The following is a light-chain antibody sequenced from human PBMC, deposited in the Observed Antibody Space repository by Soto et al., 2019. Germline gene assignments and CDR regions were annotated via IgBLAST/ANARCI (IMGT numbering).Light chain of an antibody. CDR1: QSISSN. CDR3: QQFNHWHAIT. Sequence: EIMMTQSPDTLSGSPGERATLSCRGSQSISSNLAWYQQKSGQAPRLLIYGASTRATGIPARFSGSGSGTEFTLTINSLKSEDFAVYYCQQFNHWHAITFGQGTRLEIK. J-gene: IGKJ5*01. CDR2: GAS. V-gene: IGKV3-15*01.